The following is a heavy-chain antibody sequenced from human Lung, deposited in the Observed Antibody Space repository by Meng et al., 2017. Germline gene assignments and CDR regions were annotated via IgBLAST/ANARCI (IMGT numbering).Heavy chain of an antibody. Sequence: GESLKISCAASGFTFRNYWMNWNRQVPGKGLEWVANINPDGSGQFYVDSVKGRFTISRDNAKNSLSLQMDGLRGEDTAIYYCTSVSVRILGDDKWGQGTLVTVSS. V-gene: IGHV3-7*01. CDR2: INPDGSGQ. J-gene: IGHJ4*02. CDR3: TSVSVRILGDDK. D-gene: IGHD3-9*01. CDR1: GFTFRNYW.